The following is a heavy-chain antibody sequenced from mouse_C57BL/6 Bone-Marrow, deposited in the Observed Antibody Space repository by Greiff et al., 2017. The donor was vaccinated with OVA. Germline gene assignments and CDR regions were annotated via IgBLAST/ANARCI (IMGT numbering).Heavy chain of an antibody. CDR3: ARQDLYYYGSSLFDY. V-gene: IGHV5-9*01. Sequence: EVQLVESGGGLVKPGGSLKLSCAASGFTFSSYTMSWVRQTPEKRLEWVATISGGGGNTYYPDSGKGRFTISRDNAKNTLYLQMSSLRSEDTALYYCARQDLYYYGSSLFDYWGQGTTLTVSS. D-gene: IGHD1-1*01. J-gene: IGHJ2*01. CDR2: ISGGGGNT. CDR1: GFTFSSYT.